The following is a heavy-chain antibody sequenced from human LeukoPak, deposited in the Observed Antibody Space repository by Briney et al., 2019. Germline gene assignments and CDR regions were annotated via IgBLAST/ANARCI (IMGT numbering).Heavy chain of an antibody. D-gene: IGHD3-3*01. Sequence: GGSLRLSCAASGFTFSSYAMSWVRQAPGKGLESVSSISSSSSYIYYAGSVKGRFTISRDNAKNSLYLQMNSLRAEDTAVYYCARDSDFWSGYLNYYYYYGMDVWGQGTTVTVSS. J-gene: IGHJ6*02. CDR3: ARDSDFWSGYLNYYYYYGMDV. CDR1: GFTFSSYA. V-gene: IGHV3-21*01. CDR2: ISSSSSYI.